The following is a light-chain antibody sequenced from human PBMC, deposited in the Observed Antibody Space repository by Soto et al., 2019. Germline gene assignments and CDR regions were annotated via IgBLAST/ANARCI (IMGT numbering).Light chain of an antibody. CDR2: AAT. CDR3: QQHHKWPLT. CDR1: ERINNN. V-gene: IGKV3-15*01. J-gene: IGKJ4*01. Sequence: EIVMTQSPATLSVSPGEGATLSCTASERINNNLAWYQQKPGQAPRLLIYAATTRATGFPARFSGSGSGTEFTLTISSLQSEDFAVYYCQQHHKWPLTFGGGTKVDIK.